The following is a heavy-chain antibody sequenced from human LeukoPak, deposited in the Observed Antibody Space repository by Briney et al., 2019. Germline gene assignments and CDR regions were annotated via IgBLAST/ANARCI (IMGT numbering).Heavy chain of an antibody. CDR1: GFTFSSYA. V-gene: IGHV3-23*01. CDR3: ARVWERNWNYPPWFDY. CDR2: ISGSGGST. J-gene: IGHJ4*02. Sequence: PGGSLRLSCAASGFTFSSYAMSWVRQAPGKGLEWVSAISGSGGSTYYADSVKGRFTISRDNSKNSLYLQMNSLRAEDTAVYYCARVWERNWNYPPWFDYWGQETLVTVSS. D-gene: IGHD1-7*01.